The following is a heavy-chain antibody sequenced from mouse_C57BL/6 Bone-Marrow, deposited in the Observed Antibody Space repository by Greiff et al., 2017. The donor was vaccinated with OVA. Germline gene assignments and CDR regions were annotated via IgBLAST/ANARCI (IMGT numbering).Heavy chain of an antibody. J-gene: IGHJ4*01. CDR3: ARDAPLNAMDY. V-gene: IGHV7-1*01. CDR1: GFSFSDFY. Sequence: EVKLMESGGGLVQSGRSLRLSCATSGFSFSDFYMEWVRQAPGKGLEWIAASRNKANDYTTEYSASVKGRFIVSRDTSQSILYLQMNALRAEDTAIYYCARDAPLNAMDYWGQGTSVTVSS. CDR2: SRNKANDYTT.